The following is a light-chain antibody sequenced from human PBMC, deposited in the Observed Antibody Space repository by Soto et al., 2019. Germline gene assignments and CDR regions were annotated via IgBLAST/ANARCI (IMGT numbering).Light chain of an antibody. J-gene: IGLJ1*01. V-gene: IGLV2-23*01. CDR2: EGS. Sequence: QCALTQPASVSGSPGQSITISCTGTSRGVGSYNLVSWYQQHPGKAPKLMIYEGSKRPSGVSNRFSGSKSGNTASLTISGLQAEDEADYYCCSYAGSSTHYVFGTGTKLTAL. CDR3: CSYAGSSTHYV. CDR1: SRGVGSYNL.